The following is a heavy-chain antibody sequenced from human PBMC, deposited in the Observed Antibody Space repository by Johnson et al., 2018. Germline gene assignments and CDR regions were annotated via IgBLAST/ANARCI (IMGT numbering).Heavy chain of an antibody. D-gene: IGHD3-3*01. CDR1: GGIFSSYV. CDR3: ATPISAGAEYFQH. J-gene: IGHJ1*01. CDR2: IIPMFGAA. Sequence: QLVETGAEVKKPGSSVKVSCKASGGIFSSYVISWVRQAPGQGLEWMGGIIPMFGAANYGQKFQGRVTITADESTNTAYMELSSLRSEDQAVYYCATPISAGAEYFQHWGQGTLVTVSS. V-gene: IGHV1-69*01.